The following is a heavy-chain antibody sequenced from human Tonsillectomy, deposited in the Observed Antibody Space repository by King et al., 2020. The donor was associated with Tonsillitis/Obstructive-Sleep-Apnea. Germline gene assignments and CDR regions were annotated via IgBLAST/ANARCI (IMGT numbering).Heavy chain of an antibody. V-gene: IGHV4-59*01. CDR2: IYYSGIS. CDR1: GDSMTSYY. CDR3: ARGYSNGWFPVDL. J-gene: IGHJ5*02. Sequence: QLQESGPGLVKPSETLSLTCTVSGDSMTSYYWSWIRQPPGKGLEWIGHIYYSGISNYNPSLKSRVTISVDTSKNQFSLNLSSVTAADTAVYFCARGYSNGWFPVDLWGQGSLVTVSS. D-gene: IGHD6-19*01.